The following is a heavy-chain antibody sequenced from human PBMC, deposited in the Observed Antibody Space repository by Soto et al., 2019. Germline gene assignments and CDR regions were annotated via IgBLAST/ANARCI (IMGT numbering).Heavy chain of an antibody. D-gene: IGHD1-26*01. Sequence: GGSLRLSCAACGFTFSSYAMSWVRQAPGKGLERVSVISGSGGSTYYADSVKGRFTISRDNSKNTLYLQMNSLRAEDTAVYYCAKRGSGSYYIDWGQGTLVTVSS. J-gene: IGHJ4*02. V-gene: IGHV3-23*01. CDR2: ISGSGGST. CDR1: GFTFSSYA. CDR3: AKRGSGSYYID.